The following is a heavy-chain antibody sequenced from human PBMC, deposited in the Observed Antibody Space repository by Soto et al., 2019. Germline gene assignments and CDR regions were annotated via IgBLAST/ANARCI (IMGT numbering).Heavy chain of an antibody. V-gene: IGHV4-39*01. D-gene: IGHD3-3*01. CDR3: ARGILRFLEWLSPRRASYMDV. CDR1: GGSISSSSYY. Sequence: SETLSLTCTVSGGSISSSSYYWGWIRQPPGKGLEWIGSIYYSGSTYYNPSLKSRVTISVDTSKNQFSLKLSSVTAADTAVYYCARGILRFLEWLSPRRASYMDVCGKGTTVTVSS. CDR2: IYYSGST. J-gene: IGHJ6*03.